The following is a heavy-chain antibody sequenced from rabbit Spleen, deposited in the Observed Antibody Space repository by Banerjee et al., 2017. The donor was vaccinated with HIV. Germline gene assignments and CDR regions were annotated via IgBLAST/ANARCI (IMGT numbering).Heavy chain of an antibody. D-gene: IGHD8-1*01. CDR2: IAGSSSGFT. CDR3: ARDTGSSFSSYGMAL. V-gene: IGHV1S40*01. Sequence: QSLEESGGGLVQPEGSLALTCKASGFSFSSSDYICWARQPPGKGLEWISCIAGSSSGFTYSATWAKGRFTISKTSSTTVTLQMTSLTAADTATYFCARDTGSSFSSYGMALWGPGTLVTVS. CDR1: GFSFSSSDY. J-gene: IGHJ6*01.